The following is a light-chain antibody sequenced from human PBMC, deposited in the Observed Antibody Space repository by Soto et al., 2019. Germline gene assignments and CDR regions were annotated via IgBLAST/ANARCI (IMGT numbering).Light chain of an antibody. CDR1: QDIGSY. CDR2: TAS. J-gene: IGKJ4*01. Sequence: DIQLTQSPAFLSASVGDRVSITCRASQDIGSYLAWYQQKSGKAPKLLIHTASTLQTGVPFRFSGSGSGTEFTLTISSLQPGDFATYYCQHLHSYPLSFGGGTNVDIK. V-gene: IGKV1-9*01. CDR3: QHLHSYPLS.